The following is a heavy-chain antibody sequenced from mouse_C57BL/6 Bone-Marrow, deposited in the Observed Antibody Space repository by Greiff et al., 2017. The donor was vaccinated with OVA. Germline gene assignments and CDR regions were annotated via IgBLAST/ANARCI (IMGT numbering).Heavy chain of an antibody. Sequence: VQLQQSGPELVKPGASVKISCKASGYSFTGYYMNWVKQSPEKSLEWIGEINPSTGGTTYNQKFKAKATLTVDKSSSTAYMQLKSLTSEDSAVYYCAREELGTWFAYWGQGTLVTVSA. V-gene: IGHV1-42*01. CDR1: GYSFTGYY. CDR3: AREELGTWFAY. D-gene: IGHD4-1*01. CDR2: INPSTGGT. J-gene: IGHJ3*01.